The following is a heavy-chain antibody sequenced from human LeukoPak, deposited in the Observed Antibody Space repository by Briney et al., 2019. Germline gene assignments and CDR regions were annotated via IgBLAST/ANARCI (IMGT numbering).Heavy chain of an antibody. CDR2: ISYDGSNK. Sequence: GGSLRLSCAASGFTFSSYAMHWVRQAPGKGLEWVAVISYDGSNKYYADSVKGRFTISRDNSKNTLYLQMNSLRAEDTAVYYCARAPVEWLRRGPYYYGMDVWGQGTTVTVSS. CDR3: ARAPVEWLRRGPYYYGMDV. V-gene: IGHV3-30-3*01. CDR1: GFTFSSYA. J-gene: IGHJ6*02. D-gene: IGHD5-12*01.